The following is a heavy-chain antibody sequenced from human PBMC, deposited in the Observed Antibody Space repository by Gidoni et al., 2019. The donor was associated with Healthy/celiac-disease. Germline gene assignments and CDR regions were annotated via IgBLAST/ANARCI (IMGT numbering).Heavy chain of an antibody. CDR2: ISSSSSYI. J-gene: IGHJ5*02. Sequence: EVKLVESGGGLVKPGGSLRLSCAASGFTFSSFSMNWVRQAPGKGLEWLSSISSSSSYIYYADSVKGRFTISRDNAKNSLYLQMNSLRAEDTAVYYCARDISSQNNWFDPWGQGTLVTVSS. V-gene: IGHV3-21*01. CDR3: ARDISSQNNWFDP. CDR1: GFTFSSFS. D-gene: IGHD6-13*01.